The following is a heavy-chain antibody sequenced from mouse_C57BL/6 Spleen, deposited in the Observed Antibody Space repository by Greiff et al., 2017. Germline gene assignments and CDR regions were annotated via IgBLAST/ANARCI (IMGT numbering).Heavy chain of an antibody. D-gene: IGHD1-1*01. CDR1: GFNIKDYY. J-gene: IGHJ1*03. Sequence: VQLQQSGAELVRPGASVKLSCTASGFNIKDYYMHWVKQRPEQGLEWIGRIDPEDGDTEYAPTFQGKATMTADTSSNTAYLQLSSLKSEDTAVDYETTYYYGSSPSSVFDVWGTGTTVTVSS. CDR2: IDPEDGDT. V-gene: IGHV14-1*01. CDR3: TTYYYGSSPSSVFDV.